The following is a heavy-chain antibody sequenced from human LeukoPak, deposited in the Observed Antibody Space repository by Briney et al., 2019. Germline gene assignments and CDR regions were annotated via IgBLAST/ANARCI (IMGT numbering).Heavy chain of an antibody. CDR2: INPNSGGT. V-gene: IGHV1-2*02. J-gene: IGHJ4*02. Sequence: ASVKVPCKASGYTFTGYYMHWVRQAPGQGLEWMGWINPNSGGTNYAQKFQGRVTMTRDTSISTAYMELSRLRSDDTAVYYCARDMYYYDSSGYHDYWGQGTLVTVSS. D-gene: IGHD3-22*01. CDR3: ARDMYYYDSSGYHDY. CDR1: GYTFTGYY.